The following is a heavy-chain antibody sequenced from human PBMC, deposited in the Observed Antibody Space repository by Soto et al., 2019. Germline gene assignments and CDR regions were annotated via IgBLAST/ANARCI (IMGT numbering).Heavy chain of an antibody. V-gene: IGHV3-48*03. Sequence: EVQLVQSGGGLVQPGGSLRLSCAASGFTFSSYEMHWVRQAPGKGLEWLSYITSSGSIIYYAGSVKGRFTISRDSANNSLYLQMNSLRAEDTAVYYCARRPKDYYYGMDVWGQGTTVTVSS. CDR2: ITSSGSII. CDR1: GFTFSSYE. CDR3: ARRPKDYYYGMDV. J-gene: IGHJ6*02.